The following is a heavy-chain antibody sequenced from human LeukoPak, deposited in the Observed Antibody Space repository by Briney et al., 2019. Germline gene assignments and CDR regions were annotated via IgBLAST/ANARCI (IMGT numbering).Heavy chain of an antibody. J-gene: IGHJ3*02. V-gene: IGHV3-11*04. CDR1: GFIFSDYY. D-gene: IGHD3-10*01. CDR3: ARDPAFYGSGGKAFDI. Sequence: GGSLRLSCAASGFIFSDYYMSWVRQAPGKGLEWVSSISSSSSYIYYADSVKGRFTISRDNAKNSLYLQMNSLRAEDTAVYYCARDPAFYGSGGKAFDIWGQGTMVTVSS. CDR2: ISSSSSYI.